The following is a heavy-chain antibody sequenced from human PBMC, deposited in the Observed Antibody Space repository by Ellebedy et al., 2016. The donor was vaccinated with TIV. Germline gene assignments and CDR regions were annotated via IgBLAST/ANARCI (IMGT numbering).Heavy chain of an antibody. CDR2: IGSSGTS. J-gene: IGHJ4*02. V-gene: IGHV3-23*01. CDR3: TKDPPHH. CDR1: GFTFSSSG. Sequence: GGSLRLSCVTSGFTFSSSGMAWVRQAPGKGLEFVSVIGSSGTSFYADSMQGRFTISRDNSKNTLYLQMNSLGVEDTALYYCTKDPPHHWGQGTLVTVSS.